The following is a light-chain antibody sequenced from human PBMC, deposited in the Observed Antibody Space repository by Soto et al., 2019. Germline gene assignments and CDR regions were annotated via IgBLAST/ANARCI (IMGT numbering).Light chain of an antibody. J-gene: IGKJ5*01. V-gene: IGKV3-15*01. CDR3: QQYNNWPLT. CDR2: GAS. Sequence: IVRAQAPATLSVSPGERATLSCRASQSVSSNLAWYQQKPGQAPRLLIYGASTRATGIPARFSGSGSGTEFTLTITSLQSEDFAVYWCQQYNNWPLTFGPGTRLEIK. CDR1: QSVSSN.